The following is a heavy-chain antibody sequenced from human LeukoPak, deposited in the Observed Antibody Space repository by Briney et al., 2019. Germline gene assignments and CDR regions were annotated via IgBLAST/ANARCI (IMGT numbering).Heavy chain of an antibody. J-gene: IGHJ4*02. CDR3: AKDREVGATWGNFFDY. V-gene: IGHV3-30*04. CDR1: GFTFSSYA. CDR2: ISYDGSNK. Sequence: PGGSLRLSCAASGFTFSSYAMHWVRQAPGKGLEWVAVISYDGSNKYYADSVKGRFTISRDNFKNTLYLQMNSLRAEDTAVYYCAKDREVGATWGNFFDYWGQGTLVTVSS. D-gene: IGHD1-26*01.